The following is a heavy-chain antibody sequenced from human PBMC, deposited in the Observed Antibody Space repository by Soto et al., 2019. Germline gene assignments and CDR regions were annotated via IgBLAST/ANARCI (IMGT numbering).Heavy chain of an antibody. J-gene: IGHJ6*02. CDR2: IWYDGSNK. CDR3: ARERAAAGIVGPYYYYYGMDV. V-gene: IGHV3-33*01. CDR1: GFTFSSYG. Sequence: GGSLRLSCAASGFTFSSYGMHWVRQAPGKGLEWVAVIWYDGSNKYYADSVKGRFTISRDNSKNTLYLQMNSLRAEDTAVYYCARERAAAGIVGPYYYYYGMDVWGQGTTVTVSS. D-gene: IGHD6-13*01.